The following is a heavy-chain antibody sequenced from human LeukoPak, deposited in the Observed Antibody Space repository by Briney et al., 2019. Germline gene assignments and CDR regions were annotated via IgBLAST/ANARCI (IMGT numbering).Heavy chain of an antibody. V-gene: IGHV4-61*08. CDR2: IYYSGRT. CDR3: AGDYDSGSYRFDY. CDR1: GGSISSGDYY. Sequence: SETLSLTCTVSGGSISSGDYYWSWIRQPPGRGLEWIGYIYYSGRTTYNPSLKSRVTMSLDTSKNQFSLKLSSVTAADTAVYYCAGDYDSGSYRFDYWGQGTLVTVSS. J-gene: IGHJ4*02. D-gene: IGHD3-10*01.